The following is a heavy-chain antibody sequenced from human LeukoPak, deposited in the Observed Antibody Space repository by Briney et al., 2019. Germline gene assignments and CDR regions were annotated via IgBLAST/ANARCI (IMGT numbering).Heavy chain of an antibody. CDR3: ARDNWNYGSSMDV. J-gene: IGHJ6*02. D-gene: IGHD1-7*01. CDR1: GGSISSYY. CDR2: IYYSGST. Sequence: PSETLSLTCTVSGGSISSYYWSWVRQPPGKGLEWIGYIYYSGSTNYNPSLKSRVTISVDTSKNQFSLKLSSVTAADTAVYYCARDNWNYGSSMDVWGQGTTVTVSS. V-gene: IGHV4-59*01.